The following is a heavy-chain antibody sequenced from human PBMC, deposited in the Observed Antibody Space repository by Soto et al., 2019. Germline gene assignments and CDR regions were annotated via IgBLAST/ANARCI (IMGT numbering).Heavy chain of an antibody. D-gene: IGHD6-19*01. V-gene: IGHV1-3*01. Sequence: ASVKVSCKASGYTFTSYAMHWVRQAPGQRLEWMGWINAGNGNTKYSQKFQGRVTITRDTSASTAYMELSSLRSEDTAVYYCARAYSSGPRPFDIWGQGXMVTVS. CDR3: ARAYSSGPRPFDI. CDR2: INAGNGNT. J-gene: IGHJ3*02. CDR1: GYTFTSYA.